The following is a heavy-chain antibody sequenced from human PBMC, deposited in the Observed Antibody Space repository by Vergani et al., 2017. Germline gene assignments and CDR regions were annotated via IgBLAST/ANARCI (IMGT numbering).Heavy chain of an antibody. CDR3: ARLGLTGLNRQLPDY. D-gene: IGHD1-14*01. Sequence: QLQLQESGPGLVKPSETLSLTCTVSGGSISSSSYYWGWIRQPPGKGLEWIGSIYYSGSTYYNPSLKSRVTISVDTSKNQFSLKLSSVTAADTAVYYCARLGLTGLNRQLPDYWGQGTLVTVSS. CDR2: IYYSGST. J-gene: IGHJ4*02. CDR1: GGSISSSSYY. V-gene: IGHV4-39*01.